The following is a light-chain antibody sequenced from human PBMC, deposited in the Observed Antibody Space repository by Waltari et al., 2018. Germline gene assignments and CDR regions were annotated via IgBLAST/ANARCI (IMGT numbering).Light chain of an antibody. CDR2: AAS. J-gene: IGKJ1*01. CDR3: QHYVNLPVT. Sequence: EIVLTQSTGTLSLSPGERATLSCRASQSVSRALAWYQQKPGQAPRLLIYAASTRATGVPDRFSGSGSGTDFSLTISRLDPEDFAVYYCQHYVNLPVTFGQGTKVEI. CDR1: QSVSRA. V-gene: IGKV3-20*01.